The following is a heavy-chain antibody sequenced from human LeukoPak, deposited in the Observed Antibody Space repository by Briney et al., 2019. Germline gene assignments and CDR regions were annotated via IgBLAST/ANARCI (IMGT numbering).Heavy chain of an antibody. CDR1: GGSISSYY. D-gene: IGHD5-12*01. CDR2: IYHSGGT. J-gene: IGHJ4*02. CDR3: ARAGVATWQY. Sequence: SETLSLTCAVSGGSISSYYWSWILQPPGKGLEWIGSIYHSGGTYYNPSLKSRVTISVDTSKNQFSLRLSTVTAADTAVYYCARAGVATWQYWGQGTLVTVSS. V-gene: IGHV4-59*01.